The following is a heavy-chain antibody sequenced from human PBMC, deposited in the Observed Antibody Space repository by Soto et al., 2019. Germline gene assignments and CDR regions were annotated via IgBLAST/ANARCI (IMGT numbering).Heavy chain of an antibody. CDR1: GFTFSRYW. V-gene: IGHV3-74*01. CDR3: ARVPLGDSSGYYWFDS. J-gene: IGHJ5*01. Sequence: EVQLVESGGGLVQPGGSLRLSCAASGFTFSRYWMHWVRQAPGKGLVWVSRINRDGSSTTYADSVKGRFTISRDNAKNTLYLQMNSLRAEDTAVYYCARVPLGDSSGYYWFDSWGQGTLVTVSS. D-gene: IGHD3-22*01. CDR2: INRDGSST.